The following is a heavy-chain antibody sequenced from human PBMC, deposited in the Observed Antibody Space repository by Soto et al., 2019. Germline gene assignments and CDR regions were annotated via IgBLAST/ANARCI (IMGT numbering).Heavy chain of an antibody. CDR2: ISGSGGST. CDR3: AKDRVFFSYYYGSGSNWFDP. J-gene: IGHJ5*02. V-gene: IGHV3-23*01. D-gene: IGHD3-10*01. CDR1: GFTFSSYA. Sequence: PGGSLRLSCAASGFTFSSYAMSWVRQAPGKGLEWVSAISGSGGSTYYADSVKGRFTISRDNSKNTLYLQMNSLRAEDTAVYYCAKDRVFFSYYYGSGSNWFDPWGQGTLVTVS.